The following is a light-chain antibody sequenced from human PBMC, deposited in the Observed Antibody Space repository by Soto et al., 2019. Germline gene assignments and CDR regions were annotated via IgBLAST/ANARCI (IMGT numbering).Light chain of an antibody. J-gene: IGLJ3*02. Sequence: QSVLTQPPSVSEAPRQRVTISCSGSSSNIGKNAVNWYQQFPGKAPKLLIYHDDLLPSGVSDRFSCSKSGTSASLAISGLQSEDEADYYCAAWDDSLNARVFGGGTKVTVL. CDR2: HDD. V-gene: IGLV1-36*01. CDR1: SSNIGKNA. CDR3: AAWDDSLNARV.